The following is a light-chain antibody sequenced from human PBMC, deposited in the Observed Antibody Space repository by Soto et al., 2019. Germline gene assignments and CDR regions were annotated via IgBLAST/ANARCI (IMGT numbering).Light chain of an antibody. V-gene: IGLV3-1*01. CDR1: KLGDKY. Sequence: SSELTQPSSVSVSPGQTASITCSGDKLGDKYACWYQQRPGQSPVLVIYQDTKRPSGIPERFSGSNSGNTATLTISGTQAMDEADYYCQAWDSSTGVFGGGTKLTVL. CDR2: QDT. J-gene: IGLJ2*01. CDR3: QAWDSSTGV.